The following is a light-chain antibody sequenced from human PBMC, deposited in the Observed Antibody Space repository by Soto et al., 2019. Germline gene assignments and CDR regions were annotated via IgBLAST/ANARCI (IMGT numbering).Light chain of an antibody. V-gene: IGKV3-20*01. CDR2: DAS. Sequence: PGERATLSCRASQSVSRDYFAWYQQRPGQAPRLLISDASGRATGIPDRFSGSGSETDFSLTINRLEPEDFAVYFCQQYGSSPITFGQGTRLEI. J-gene: IGKJ5*01. CDR3: QQYGSSPIT. CDR1: QSVSRDY.